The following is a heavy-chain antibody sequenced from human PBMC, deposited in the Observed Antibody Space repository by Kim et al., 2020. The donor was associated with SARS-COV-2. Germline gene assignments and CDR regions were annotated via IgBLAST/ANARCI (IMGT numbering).Heavy chain of an antibody. J-gene: IGHJ5*02. CDR1: GGFISSDY. CDR2: ISNTGTT. Sequence: SETLSLTCTVSGGFISSDYWAWIRQSPGKGLEWIGAISNTGTTKTTPSLESRVTISFDAPKGQFSLSLSSLTAADTAIYYCARELHNTGWCYPDPW. CDR3: ARELHNTGWCYPDP. V-gene: IGHV4-59*01. D-gene: IGHD6-19*01.